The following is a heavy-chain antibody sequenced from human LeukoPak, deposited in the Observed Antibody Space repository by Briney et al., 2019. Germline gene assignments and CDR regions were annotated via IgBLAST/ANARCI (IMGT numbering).Heavy chain of an antibody. CDR1: GYTFTSYY. Sequence: VASVKVSCKASGYTFTSYYMHWVRQAPGQGLEWMGIINPSGGSTSYAQKFQGRVTMTRDMSTSTVYMELSSLRSEDTAVYYCAREKGAYCGGDCYDDAFDIWGQGTMVTVSS. CDR2: INPSGGST. V-gene: IGHV1-46*01. D-gene: IGHD2-21*02. J-gene: IGHJ3*02. CDR3: AREKGAYCGGDCYDDAFDI.